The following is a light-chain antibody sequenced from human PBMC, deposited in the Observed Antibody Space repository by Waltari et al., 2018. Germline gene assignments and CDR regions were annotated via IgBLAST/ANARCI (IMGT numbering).Light chain of an antibody. J-gene: IGKJ4*01. CDR3: QQTYSTPLS. V-gene: IGKV1-39*01. CDR1: QIIGRH. CDR2: FAV. Sequence: DIQVTQSPSSLSASVVDRVTITGRANQIIGRHLHWSQHQPGKAPKLMTVFAVSLTSGDPSRFSGSGSGTDFTLTINSLHPEDFASYYCQQTYSTPLSFGGGTKVEIK.